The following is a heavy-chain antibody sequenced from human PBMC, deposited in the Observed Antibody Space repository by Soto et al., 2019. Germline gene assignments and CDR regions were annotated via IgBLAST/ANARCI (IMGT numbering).Heavy chain of an antibody. J-gene: IGHJ6*02. V-gene: IGHV4-39*01. Sequence: PSETLSLTCSVSGYSVSSSDHYWAWIRQPPGKGLEWIGSMFYSGLTYYNPSLKSRVTLSVDTSKNHFSVRLNSVTAADTAVYYCAPLTVSLSGPYGIHVWGQGTTVTVS. CDR3: APLTVSLSGPYGIHV. CDR2: MFYSGLT. CDR1: GYSVSSSDHY. D-gene: IGHD2-15*01.